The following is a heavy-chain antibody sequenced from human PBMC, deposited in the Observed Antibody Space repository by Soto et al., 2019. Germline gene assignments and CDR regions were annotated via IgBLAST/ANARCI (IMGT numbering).Heavy chain of an antibody. CDR1: GFTVSSHN. D-gene: IGHD3-9*01. CDR2: IYPGGTT. CDR3: ARDHYDTLTYSYGMDV. V-gene: IGHV3-53*04. Sequence: EVQLVESGGGLVQPGGSLRLSCAASGFTVSSHNMTWVRQAPGKGLEWVSTIYPGGTTYYADSVKGRFTTSKDNSKNTLYFQMNSLGVADTAVYYCARDHYDTLTYSYGMDVWGQGTTVTVS. J-gene: IGHJ6*02.